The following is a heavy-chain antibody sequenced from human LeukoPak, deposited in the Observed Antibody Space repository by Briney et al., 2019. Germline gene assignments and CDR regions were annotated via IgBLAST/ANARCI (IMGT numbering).Heavy chain of an antibody. V-gene: IGHV3-7*01. CDR2: IREDGNEK. J-gene: IGHJ4*02. CDR1: GFTFTKHW. Sequence: GGSLRLSCAATGFTFTKHWMSWVRQTIGKGLECVAKIREDGNEKHYVDSVKGRFTIYRDHAKNSLYLQMNSLRGEDTAVYYCAKGSSTSDNYFDYWGQGTLVTVSS. CDR3: AKGSSTSDNYFDY. D-gene: IGHD2-2*01.